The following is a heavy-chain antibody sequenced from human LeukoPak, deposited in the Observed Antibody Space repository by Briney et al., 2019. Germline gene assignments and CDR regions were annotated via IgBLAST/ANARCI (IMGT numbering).Heavy chain of an antibody. J-gene: IGHJ6*03. CDR1: GYTFTGYY. CDR2: IIPIFGTA. CDR3: ARSSGGYDGYYYYMDV. V-gene: IGHV1-69*05. D-gene: IGHD6-19*01. Sequence: ASVKVSCKASGYTFTGYYMHWVRQAPGQGLEWMGGIIPIFGTANYAQKFQGRVTITTDESTSTAYMELSSLRSEDTAVYYCARSSGGYDGYYYYMDVWGKGTTVTVSS.